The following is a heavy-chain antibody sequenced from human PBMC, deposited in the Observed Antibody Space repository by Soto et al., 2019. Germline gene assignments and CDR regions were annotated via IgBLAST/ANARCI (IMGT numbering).Heavy chain of an antibody. J-gene: IGHJ6*02. D-gene: IGHD3-16*01. Sequence: EVQLVESGGGLVKPGGSLRLSCAASGFTFSNAWMNWVRQAPGKGLEWVGRIKSKTDGGTTDYAAPVKGRFTISREGSKSTLYLQMNRLITEATAVYYCTTGTYMITFGGFVYYCSGMDVWGQATTVTGSS. CDR2: IKSKTDGGTT. CDR1: GFTFSNAW. V-gene: IGHV3-15*07. CDR3: TTGTYMITFGGFVYYCSGMDV.